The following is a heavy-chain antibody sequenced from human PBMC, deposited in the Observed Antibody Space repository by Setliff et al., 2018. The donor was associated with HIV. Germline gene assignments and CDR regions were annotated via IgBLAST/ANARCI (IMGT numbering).Heavy chain of an antibody. Sequence: GRSLRLSCAASGLTFSSYSMNWVRQAPGKGLEWVSYISSSSSTIYYADSVKGRFTISRDRSKNHLSLNVTSVTAADTAVYYCARTSQLLDYAMDVWGQGTTVTVSS. V-gene: IGHV3-48*01. D-gene: IGHD1-1*01. CDR3: ARTSQLLDYAMDV. CDR2: ISSSSSTI. CDR1: GLTFSSYS. J-gene: IGHJ6*02.